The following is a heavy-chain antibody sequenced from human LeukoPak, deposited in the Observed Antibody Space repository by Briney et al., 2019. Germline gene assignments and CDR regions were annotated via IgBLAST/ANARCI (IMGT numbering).Heavy chain of an antibody. Sequence: PSETLSLTCTVSGGSISSYYWSWIRQPPGKGLEWIGYIYYSGSTNYNPSLKSRVTISVDTSKNQFSLKLSSVTAADTAVYYCARTRFLEWLSHYYMDVWGKGTTVTVSS. V-gene: IGHV4-59*01. CDR2: IYYSGST. D-gene: IGHD3-3*01. CDR1: GGSISSYY. CDR3: ARTRFLEWLSHYYMDV. J-gene: IGHJ6*03.